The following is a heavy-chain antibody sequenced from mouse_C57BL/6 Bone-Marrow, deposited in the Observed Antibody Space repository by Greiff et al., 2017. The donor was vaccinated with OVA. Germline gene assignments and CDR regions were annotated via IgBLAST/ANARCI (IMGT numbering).Heavy chain of an antibody. D-gene: IGHD1-1*01. J-gene: IGHJ2*01. CDR1: GYTFTSYG. CDR3: ARSHYYGSSYGFDY. CDR2: IYPRSGNT. Sequence: VQLVESGAELARPGASVKLSCKASGYTFTSYGISWVKQRTGKGLEWIGEIYPRSGNTYYNEKFKGKATLTADKSSSTAYMELRSLTSEDSAVYFCARSHYYGSSYGFDYWGQGTTLTVSS. V-gene: IGHV1-81*01.